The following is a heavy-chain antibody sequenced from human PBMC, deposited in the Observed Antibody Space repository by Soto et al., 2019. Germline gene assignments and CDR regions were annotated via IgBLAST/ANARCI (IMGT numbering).Heavy chain of an antibody. Sequence: QVQLVQSGAEVNKPGASVNVSCKASGYTFTSYDISWVRQATGQGLEWMGWMNPNSGNTGYAQKFQGRVTMTRNTSISTAYLELSSLRSEDTAVYYCAREHGSASGLRDPWGQGTLVTVSS. CDR1: GYTFTSYD. V-gene: IGHV1-8*01. CDR3: AREHGSASGLRDP. D-gene: IGHD6-6*01. J-gene: IGHJ5*02. CDR2: MNPNSGNT.